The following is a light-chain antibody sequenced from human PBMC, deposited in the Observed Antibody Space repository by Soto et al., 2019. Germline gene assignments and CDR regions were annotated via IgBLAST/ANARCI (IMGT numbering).Light chain of an antibody. Sequence: QSALTQPASVSGSPGQSITISCPGSSSDVGGYNYVSWYQQHPGKAPKLMIYEVSNRPSGISNRFSGSKSGNTASLTLSGLQAEDEADYYCSSYTSSSTLVFGGGTKVTVL. CDR2: EVS. J-gene: IGLJ2*01. CDR1: SSDVGGYNY. CDR3: SSYTSSSTLV. V-gene: IGLV2-14*01.